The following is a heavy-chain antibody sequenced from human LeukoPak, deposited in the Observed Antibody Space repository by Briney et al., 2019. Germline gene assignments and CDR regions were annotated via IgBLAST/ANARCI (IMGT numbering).Heavy chain of an antibody. D-gene: IGHD3-22*01. V-gene: IGHV4-59*01. CDR1: GGSISSYY. CDR2: IYYGGSM. CDR3: ARHYYYGSGSYFYFDS. Sequence: PSETLSLTCTVSGGSISSYYWSWIRQPPGKGLEWIGYIYYGGSMNYNPSIKGRVTISLDTSKNQLSLKLNSVTAADTAVYYCARHYYYGSGSYFYFDSWGQGTLVTVSS. J-gene: IGHJ4*02.